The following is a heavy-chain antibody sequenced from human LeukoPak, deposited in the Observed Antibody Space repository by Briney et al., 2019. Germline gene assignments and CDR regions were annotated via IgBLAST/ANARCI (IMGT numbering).Heavy chain of an antibody. CDR2: IFYSGST. CDR1: GGSISSSSYY. J-gene: IGHJ4*02. CDR3: ARTVGIAVAGSRQYFDY. Sequence: PSETLSLTCTVSGGSISSSSYYWGWIRQPRGKGLEWIGSIFYSGSTYYNRSLKSRVTISVDTSKNQYSLKLRSVTAADTAAYYCARTVGIAVAGSRQYFDYWGQGTLATVSS. V-gene: IGHV4-39*01. D-gene: IGHD6-19*01.